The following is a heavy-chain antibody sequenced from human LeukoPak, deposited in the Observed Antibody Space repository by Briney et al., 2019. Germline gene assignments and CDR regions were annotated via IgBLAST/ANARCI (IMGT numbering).Heavy chain of an antibody. Sequence: GGSLRLSCAASGFAFSNERMHWVRQAPGMGLFWVSYIDNDGTNPTYVDSVKGRFTISRDTAKSTLYLHMNSLRPEDTGVYFCAKSDPPLPYWGQGTQVTVSS. CDR1: GFAFSNER. V-gene: IGHV3-74*01. CDR2: IDNDGTNP. CDR3: AKSDPPLPY. J-gene: IGHJ4*02.